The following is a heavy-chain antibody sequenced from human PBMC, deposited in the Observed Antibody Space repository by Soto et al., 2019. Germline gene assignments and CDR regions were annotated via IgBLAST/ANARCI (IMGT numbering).Heavy chain of an antibody. CDR2: IFYSGTT. D-gene: IGHD3-3*01. V-gene: IGHV4-39*01. CDR1: GDSVNNNDFY. Sequence: SETLSLTCTVSGDSVNNNDFYWAWIRQPPGKGLEWVVTIFYSGTTYHNPSLKGRVTASVDRSENQFSLKLTSVTASDTAVYYCARLDFRSRYYGGRFEPWGQGTLVTVS. CDR3: ARLDFRSRYYGGRFEP. J-gene: IGHJ5*02.